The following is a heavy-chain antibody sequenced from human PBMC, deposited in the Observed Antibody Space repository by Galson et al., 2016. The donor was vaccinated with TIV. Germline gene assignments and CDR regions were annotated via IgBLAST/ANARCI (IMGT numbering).Heavy chain of an antibody. Sequence: PALVKPTQTLTLTCTFSGFSLNTDGICVNWIRQPPGKALEWLARIDWDDDKSYSSSLKTRLTISKDTSKNQVVLTMTNMDPVDTATHYCARISGYYDSSGHYIPRSFDYWGQGTPVTVSS. V-gene: IGHV2-70*11. CDR3: ARISGYYDSSGHYIPRSFDY. D-gene: IGHD3-22*01. J-gene: IGHJ4*02. CDR1: GFSLNTDGIC. CDR2: IDWDDDK.